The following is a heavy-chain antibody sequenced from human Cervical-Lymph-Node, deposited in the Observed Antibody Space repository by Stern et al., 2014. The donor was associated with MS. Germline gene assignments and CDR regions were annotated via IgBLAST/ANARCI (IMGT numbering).Heavy chain of an antibody. J-gene: IGHJ4*02. CDR1: GFTFSSYG. CDR2: ISYDGSNK. V-gene: IGHV3-30*18. CDR3: AKDHEWELPYYFDY. Sequence: DQLVESGGGVVQPGRSLRLSCAASGFTFSSYGMHWVRPAPGKGLEWVAVISYDGSNKYYADSVKGRFTISRDNSKNTLYLQMNSLRAEDTAVYYCAKDHEWELPYYFDYWGQGTLVTVSS. D-gene: IGHD1-26*01.